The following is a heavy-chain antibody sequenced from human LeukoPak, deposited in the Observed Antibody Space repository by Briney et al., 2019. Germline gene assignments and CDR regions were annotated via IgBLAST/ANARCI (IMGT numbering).Heavy chain of an antibody. Sequence: WGSLRLACAASGFTFTDYAIHWVRQAPGQGLEWVAVISYDGDHKYYPDSVKGRFTISRDNSKNTVYLRMNSLRVEDTAVYFCAREYYSGNYYVFDYWGQGTLVTVSS. CDR2: ISYDGDHK. CDR3: AREYYSGNYYVFDY. CDR1: GFTFTDYA. V-gene: IGHV3-30-3*01. J-gene: IGHJ4*02. D-gene: IGHD1-26*01.